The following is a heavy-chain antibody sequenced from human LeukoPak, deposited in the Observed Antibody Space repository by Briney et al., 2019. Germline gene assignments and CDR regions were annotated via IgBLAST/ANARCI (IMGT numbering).Heavy chain of an antibody. D-gene: IGHD3-22*01. CDR3: AKDPRGWLSTPDY. CDR2: ISGSGGST. V-gene: IGHV3-23*01. Sequence: GGSLRLSCAASGSTFSSYAISWVRQAPGKGLEWVSAISGSGGSTYYADSVKGRFTISRDNSKNTLYLQMNSLRADDTAVYYCAKDPRGWLSTPDYWGQGTLVTVSS. CDR1: GSTFSSYA. J-gene: IGHJ4*02.